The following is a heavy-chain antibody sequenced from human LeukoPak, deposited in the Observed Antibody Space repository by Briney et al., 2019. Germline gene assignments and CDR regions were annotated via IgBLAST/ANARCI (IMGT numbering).Heavy chain of an antibody. V-gene: IGHV3-33*06. Sequence: GGPLRLSCAASGFTFSSYGMHWVRQAPGKGLEWVAVIWYDGSNKYYADSVKGRFTISRDNSKNTLYLQMNSLRAEDTAVYYCAKGDMVRGVILDYWGQGTLVTVSS. J-gene: IGHJ4*02. D-gene: IGHD3-10*01. CDR2: IWYDGSNK. CDR3: AKGDMVRGVILDY. CDR1: GFTFSSYG.